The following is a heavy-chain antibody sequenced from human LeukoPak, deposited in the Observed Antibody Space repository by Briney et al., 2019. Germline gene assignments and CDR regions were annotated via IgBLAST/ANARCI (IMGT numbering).Heavy chain of an antibody. CDR3: ASGARVGLVVYYFDY. J-gene: IGHJ4*02. CDR1: GFTFSSYA. Sequence: GGSLRLSCAASGFTFSSYAMHWVRQAPGKGLEWVAVISYDGSNKYYADSVKGRFTISRDNSKNTLYLQMNSLRAEDTAVYYCASGARVGLVVYYFDYWGQGTLVTVSS. V-gene: IGHV3-30-3*01. D-gene: IGHD2-15*01. CDR2: ISYDGSNK.